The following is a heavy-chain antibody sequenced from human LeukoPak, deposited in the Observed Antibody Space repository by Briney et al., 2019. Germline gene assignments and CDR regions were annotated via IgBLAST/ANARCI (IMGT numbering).Heavy chain of an antibody. D-gene: IGHD3-22*01. CDR1: GGSISSSSYY. CDR3: ARDLRYYDSSGTDY. CDR2: IYYSGST. Sequence: SETLSLTCTVSGGSISSSSYYWGWIRQPPGKGLEWIGSIYYSGSTYYNPSLKSRVTISVDTSKNQFSLKLSSVTAADTAVYYCARDLRYYDSSGTDYWGQGTLVTVSS. V-gene: IGHV4-39*07. J-gene: IGHJ4*02.